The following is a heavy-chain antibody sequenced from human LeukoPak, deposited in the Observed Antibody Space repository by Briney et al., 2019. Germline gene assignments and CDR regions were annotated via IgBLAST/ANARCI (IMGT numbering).Heavy chain of an antibody. CDR2: IYLGESDT. D-gene: IGHD2-15*01. Sequence: GESLKISCKGSGYNFTNYCIGRVRQMPGKGLEVMGNIYLGESDTRYSRSFQGQVTISADKSISTAYLQWSSLKSSDNAMYYYGRHEILFDPWGQGSLVAVRS. CDR1: GYNFTNYC. V-gene: IGHV5-51*01. CDR3: GRHEILFDP. J-gene: IGHJ5*02.